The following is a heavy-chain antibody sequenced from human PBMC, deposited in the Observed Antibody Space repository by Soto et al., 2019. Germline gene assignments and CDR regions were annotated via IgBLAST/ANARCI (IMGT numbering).Heavy chain of an antibody. CDR1: GYSFTNYW. Sequence: GESLKISCKGFGYSFTNYWIAWVRQMPGQGLEWMGIIYPGDSDTTYNPSFQGHVTISADKSISTAYLQWASLEASDTAMYYCARQKLLMATINNDAFDIWGQGTMVTGSS. CDR2: IYPGDSDT. CDR3: ARQKLLMATINNDAFDI. D-gene: IGHD5-12*01. J-gene: IGHJ3*02. V-gene: IGHV5-51*01.